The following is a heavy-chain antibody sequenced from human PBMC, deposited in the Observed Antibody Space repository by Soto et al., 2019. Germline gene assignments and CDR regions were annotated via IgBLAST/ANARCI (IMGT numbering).Heavy chain of an antibody. CDR3: AKVHSSSTIFGVVIMEYYFDY. CDR1: GFTFSSYA. V-gene: IGHV3-23*01. CDR2: ISGSGGST. J-gene: IGHJ4*02. D-gene: IGHD3-3*01. Sequence: EVQLLESGGGLVQPGGSLRLSCAASGFTFSSYAMSWVRQAPGKGLEWVSAISGSGGSTYYADSVKGRFTISRDNSKNTLYLQMNSLRAEDTAVYYFAKVHSSSTIFGVVIMEYYFDYWGQVTLVTVSS.